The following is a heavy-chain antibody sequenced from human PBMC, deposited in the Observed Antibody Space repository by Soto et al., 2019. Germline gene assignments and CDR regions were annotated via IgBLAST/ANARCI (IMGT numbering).Heavy chain of an antibody. CDR2: ISANNGNA. D-gene: IGHD3-10*01. Sequence: ASVKVSCKASGYIFVNYALTWVRQAPGQGLEWMGWISANNGNAKYVEKFQGRVTMTTDTPTNTAYMGVRRLRSDDTAVYYCARDPGDRCFDSWGQGTLVTVPS. CDR3: ARDPGDRCFDS. V-gene: IGHV1-18*01. J-gene: IGHJ4*02. CDR1: GYIFVNYA.